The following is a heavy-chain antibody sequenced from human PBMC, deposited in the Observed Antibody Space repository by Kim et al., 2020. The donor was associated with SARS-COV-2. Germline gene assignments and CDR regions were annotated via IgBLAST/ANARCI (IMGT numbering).Heavy chain of an antibody. CDR3: TTDGPTAMPQIDY. D-gene: IGHD2-2*01. Sequence: GGSLRLSCTASGFTFNYAGMSWVRQAPGKGLEWVGRIKSRISGGTTEYAEPVRGRFAVSRDDSKNTLYLQMNSLKPEDTAGYYCTTDGPTAMPQIDYWG. CDR1: GFTFNYAG. J-gene: IGHJ4*01. CDR2: IKSRISGGTT. V-gene: IGHV3-15*01.